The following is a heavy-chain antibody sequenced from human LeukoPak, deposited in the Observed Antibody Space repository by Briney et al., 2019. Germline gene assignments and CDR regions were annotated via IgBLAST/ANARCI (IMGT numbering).Heavy chain of an antibody. D-gene: IGHD3-9*01. J-gene: IGHJ6*03. V-gene: IGHV4-4*02. CDR3: ARSTRYDILTGKTRGAYYYYMDV. Sequence: SGSTNYNPSLKSRVTISVDKSKNQFSLKLSSVTAADTAVYYCARSTRYDILTGKTRGAYYYYMDVWGKGTTVTISS. CDR2: SGST.